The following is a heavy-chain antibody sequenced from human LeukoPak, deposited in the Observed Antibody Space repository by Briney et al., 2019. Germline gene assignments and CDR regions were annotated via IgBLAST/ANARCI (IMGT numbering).Heavy chain of an antibody. CDR1: GFTFSSYA. J-gene: IGHJ4*02. CDR3: AKGSYYDFWSGHYFDY. Sequence: HAGGSLRLSCAASGFTFSSYAMSWVRQAPGKGLEWVSAISGSGGSTYYADSVKGRFTISRDSSKNTLYLQMNSLRAEDTAVYYCAKGSYYDFWSGHYFDYWGQGTLVTVSS. CDR2: ISGSGGST. D-gene: IGHD3-3*01. V-gene: IGHV3-23*01.